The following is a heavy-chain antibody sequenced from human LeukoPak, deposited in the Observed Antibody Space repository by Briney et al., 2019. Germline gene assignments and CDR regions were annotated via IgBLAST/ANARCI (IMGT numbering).Heavy chain of an antibody. CDR3: ARGVNNWNIDVFDI. V-gene: IGHV4-34*01. CDR2: INHSGST. J-gene: IGHJ3*02. CDR1: GFTFSNAW. Sequence: PGGSLSLSCAASGFTFSNAWMSWIRQPPGKGLEWIGEINHSGSTNYNPSLKSRVTISVDTSKNQFSLKLSSVTAAETAVYFCARGVNNWNIDVFDIWGQGTMVTVSS. D-gene: IGHD1/OR15-1a*01.